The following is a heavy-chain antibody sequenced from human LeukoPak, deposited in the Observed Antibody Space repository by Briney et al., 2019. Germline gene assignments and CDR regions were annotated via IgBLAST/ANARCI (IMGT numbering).Heavy chain of an antibody. J-gene: IGHJ4*02. Sequence: GALRLYCAASGFTFSSYAMHWVRQAPGKGLEWVAVISYDGSNKYYADSVKGRFTISRDNAKNSLYLQMNSLRAEDTAVYYCAREIAVALSSVDYWGQGTLVTVSS. CDR3: AREIAVALSSVDY. D-gene: IGHD6-19*01. V-gene: IGHV3-30*04. CDR2: ISYDGSNK. CDR1: GFTFSSYA.